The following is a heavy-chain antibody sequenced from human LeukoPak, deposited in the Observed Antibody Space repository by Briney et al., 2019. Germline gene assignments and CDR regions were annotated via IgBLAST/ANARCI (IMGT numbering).Heavy chain of an antibody. Sequence: GGSLRLSCAASGFTLSSYEMNWVRQAPGKGLEWVSYISSSGSVIYYADSVKGRFTISRDNAKKSLYLQMISLRVEDTAVYYCARDGGSGSYYSYYWGQGTLVTVSS. CDR3: ARDGGSGSYYSYY. CDR1: GFTLSSYE. CDR2: ISSSGSVI. V-gene: IGHV3-48*03. D-gene: IGHD3-10*01. J-gene: IGHJ4*02.